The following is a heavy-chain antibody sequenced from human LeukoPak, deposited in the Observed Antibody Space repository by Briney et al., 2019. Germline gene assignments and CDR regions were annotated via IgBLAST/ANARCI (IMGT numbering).Heavy chain of an antibody. Sequence: HPGGSLRLSCAASGFTFSSYGMHWVRQAPGKGLEWVAVIWYDGSNKYYADSVKGRFTISRDNSKNTLYLQMNSLRAEDTAVYYCARDREQLVLAYFDYWGQGTLVTVSS. CDR1: GFTFSSYG. J-gene: IGHJ4*02. CDR3: ARDREQLVLAYFDY. D-gene: IGHD6-6*01. V-gene: IGHV3-33*01. CDR2: IWYDGSNK.